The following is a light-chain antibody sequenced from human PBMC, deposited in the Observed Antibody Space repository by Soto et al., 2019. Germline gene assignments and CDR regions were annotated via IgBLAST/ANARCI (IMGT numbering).Light chain of an antibody. Sequence: ENVLTQSPVTLSLSPGERATLSCRAGQSVSSNYLAWYQLKPGQAPRLLIYDASTRATGIPDRVSGSGSGTDFTLTIIRLEPDDFAVYYCQQHGTSPITFGQGTRLEIK. J-gene: IGKJ5*01. CDR3: QQHGTSPIT. CDR2: DAS. CDR1: QSVSSNY. V-gene: IGKV3-20*01.